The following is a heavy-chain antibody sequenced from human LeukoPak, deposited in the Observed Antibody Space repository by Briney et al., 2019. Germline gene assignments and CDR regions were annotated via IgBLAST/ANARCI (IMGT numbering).Heavy chain of an antibody. D-gene: IGHD3-10*01. V-gene: IGHV1-69*06. CDR2: IIPIFGTA. CDR1: GGTFSSYA. Sequence: GPSVKVSCKASGGTFSSYAISWVRQAPGQGLEWMGGIIPIFGTANYAQKFQGRVTITADKSTSTAYMELSSLRSEDTAVYYCARGPNYYGSGSYLDYWGQGTLVTVSS. CDR3: ARGPNYYGSGSYLDY. J-gene: IGHJ4*02.